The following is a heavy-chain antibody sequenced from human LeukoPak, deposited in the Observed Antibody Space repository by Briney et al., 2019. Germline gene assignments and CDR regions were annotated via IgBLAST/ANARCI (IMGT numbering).Heavy chain of an antibody. J-gene: IGHJ6*04. Sequence: GGSLRLSCPASGFTFSTYAMSWVRQAPGKGLEWVSSISDNGGSTYYADSVKGRFTISRDNAKNSLYLQMNSLRAEDTAVYYCAELGITMIGGVWGKGTTVTISS. D-gene: IGHD3-10*02. CDR2: ISDNGGST. CDR3: AELGITMIGGV. V-gene: IGHV3-23*01. CDR1: GFTFSTYA.